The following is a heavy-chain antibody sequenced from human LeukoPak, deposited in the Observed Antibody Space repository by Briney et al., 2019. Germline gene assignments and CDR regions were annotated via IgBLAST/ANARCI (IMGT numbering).Heavy chain of an antibody. V-gene: IGHV4-61*02. CDR1: GVSISSGSYY. Sequence: PSETLSLTCTVSGVSISSGSYYWNWIRQPPGEGLEWVGRIYSSGSTNYNPSLKSRVTMSLDTSKDQFSLKVSSVTAADTAMYYCARGVSEIRPLEWSERNIYYYYMDVWGKGTTVTVSS. CDR3: ARGVSEIRPLEWSERNIYYYYMDV. CDR2: IYSSGST. J-gene: IGHJ6*03. D-gene: IGHD3-3*01.